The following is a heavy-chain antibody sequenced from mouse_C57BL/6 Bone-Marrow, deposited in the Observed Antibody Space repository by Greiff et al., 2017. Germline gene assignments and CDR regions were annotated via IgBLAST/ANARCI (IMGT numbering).Heavy chain of an antibody. D-gene: IGHD1-1*01. V-gene: IGHV1-81*01. CDR2: IYPRSGNT. J-gene: IGHJ2*01. CDR1: VYTFTSYG. CDR3: ARSPLLLRY. Sequence: VQLQQSGAELARPGASVKLSCKASVYTFTSYGISWVKQRTGQGLEWIGKIYPRSGNTYYNEKFKGKATLTADKSSSTAYMELRSLTSEDSAVYFCARSPLLLRYWGQGTTLTVSS.